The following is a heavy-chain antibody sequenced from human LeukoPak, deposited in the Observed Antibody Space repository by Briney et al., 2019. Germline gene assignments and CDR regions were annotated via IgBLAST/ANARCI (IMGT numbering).Heavy chain of an antibody. CDR2: IGASSTPK. Sequence: GESLRLSCVVSGFPFSFYELNWVRQAPGKGLEWVSNIGASSTPKYYADSVKGRFSISRDNAKSSLYLQMNSLRVEDTAVYYCALLAVASDFDYWGQGALVTVSS. V-gene: IGHV3-48*03. J-gene: IGHJ4*02. D-gene: IGHD6-19*01. CDR1: GFPFSFYE. CDR3: ALLAVASDFDY.